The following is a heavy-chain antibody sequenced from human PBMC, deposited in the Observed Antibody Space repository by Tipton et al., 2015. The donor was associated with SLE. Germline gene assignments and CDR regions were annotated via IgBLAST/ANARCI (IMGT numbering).Heavy chain of an antibody. J-gene: IGHJ4*02. D-gene: IGHD5-18*01. V-gene: IGHV4-34*01. CDR1: GGSFSGYY. CDR3: ARKRGGYSYGVFDY. Sequence: TLSLTCAVYGGSFSGYYWSWIRQPPGKGLEWIGEINHSGSTNYNPSLKSRVTISVDTSKNQFSLKLSSVTAADTAVYYCARKRGGYSYGVFDYWGQGTLVTVSS. CDR2: INHSGST.